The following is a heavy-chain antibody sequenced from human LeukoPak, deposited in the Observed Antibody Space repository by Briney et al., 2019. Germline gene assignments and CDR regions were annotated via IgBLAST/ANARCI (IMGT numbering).Heavy chain of an antibody. D-gene: IGHD5-24*01. CDR3: ARHEMATINVDY. Sequence: SETLSLTCTVSGGSISSSSYFWGWIRKPPGKGLEWIGSIYYSGSTYYNPSLKSRVTISVDTSKNQFSLKLSSVTAADTAVFYCARHEMATINVDYWGQGTLVTVSP. CDR1: GGSISSSSYF. CDR2: IYYSGST. J-gene: IGHJ4*02. V-gene: IGHV4-39*01.